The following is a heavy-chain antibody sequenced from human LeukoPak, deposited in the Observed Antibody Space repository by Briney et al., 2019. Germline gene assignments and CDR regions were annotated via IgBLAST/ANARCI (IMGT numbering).Heavy chain of an antibody. CDR1: GYSFSNYR. CDR2: IDPSDSYT. D-gene: IGHD4-17*01. V-gene: IGHV5-10-1*01. J-gene: IGHJ4*02. CDR3: ATGASKVTTDFVNY. Sequence: GESLKISCTGSGYSFSNYRISWVRQMPGKGLEWMGRIDPSDSYTKYSPSFEGHVTISVDKSISTAFLQWNRLKASDSAMYYCATGASKVTTDFVNYWGQGTQVAVSS.